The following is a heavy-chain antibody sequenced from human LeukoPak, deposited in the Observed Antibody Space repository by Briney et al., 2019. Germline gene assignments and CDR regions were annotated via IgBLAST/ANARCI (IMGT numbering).Heavy chain of an antibody. CDR1: RFIFSNSW. D-gene: IGHD6-13*01. V-gene: IGHV3-7*01. J-gene: IGHJ4*02. CDR3: ARGRWVFDS. CDR2: IKEDGSET. Sequence: GGSLRLSCAASRFIFSNSWMSWVRHAPGKGLEWVANIKEDGSETRYVASVKGRFTISRDNAKSSLYLQMNSLRAEDTAVYYCARGRWVFDSWGQGTLVTVSS.